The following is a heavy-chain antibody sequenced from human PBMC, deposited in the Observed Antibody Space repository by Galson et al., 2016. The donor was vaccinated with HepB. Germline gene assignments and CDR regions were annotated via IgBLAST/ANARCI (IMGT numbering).Heavy chain of an antibody. Sequence: EWIGYIYYTGNTNYNPSLKSRVTISVDTSKNQFSLKLTSVTAADTAVYYCARFASTVTFNWFDPWGQGTLVTVSS. D-gene: IGHD4-17*01. V-gene: IGHV4-59*01. CDR2: IYYTGNT. J-gene: IGHJ5*02. CDR3: ARFASTVTFNWFDP.